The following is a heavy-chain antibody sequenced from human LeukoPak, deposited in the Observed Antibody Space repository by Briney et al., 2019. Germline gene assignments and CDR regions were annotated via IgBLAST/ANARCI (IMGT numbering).Heavy chain of an antibody. V-gene: IGHV1-8*01. CDR2: TNHNSCNT. CDR1: GYTFTRYD. J-gene: IGHJ6*03. CDR3: PRGQSSTSLYYYYYYYMDV. Sequence: ASVKVSFKASGYTFTRYDINWVRQATGQGLEWMGWTNHNSCNTGYAQKFQGRVTMTRQTSISTAYMELSSLRSEDTAVYYCPRGQSSTSLYYYYYYYMDVWGKGTTVTVSS. D-gene: IGHD2-2*01.